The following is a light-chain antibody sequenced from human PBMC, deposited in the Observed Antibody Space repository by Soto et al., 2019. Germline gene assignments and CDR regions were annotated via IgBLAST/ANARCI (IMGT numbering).Light chain of an antibody. J-gene: IGKJ5*01. CDR1: QSVSSSY. Sequence: IVLTQSPGTLSVSPWERATLSCGASQSVSSSYLAWYQQKPGQAPRLLLCGASSRATGIPDRFSGSGSGTDFTLTISRLEPEDFAVYYCQQYGSSPPITLGQGTRLEIK. CDR2: GAS. V-gene: IGKV3-20*01. CDR3: QQYGSSPPIT.